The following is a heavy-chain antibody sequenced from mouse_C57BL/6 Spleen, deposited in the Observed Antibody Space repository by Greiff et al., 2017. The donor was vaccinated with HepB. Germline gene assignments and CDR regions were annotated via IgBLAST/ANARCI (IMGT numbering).Heavy chain of an antibody. V-gene: IGHV1-76*01. J-gene: IGHJ1*03. CDR3: ARNGNYWYFDV. CDR1: GYIFSDYY. D-gene: IGHD2-1*01. Sequence: VQLQQSGAELVRPGASVKLSCKASGYIFSDYYINWVKQRPGQGLEWIARIYPGSGNTYYNEKFKGKATLTAEKSSSTTYMQLSSLTSEDSAVYFCARNGNYWYFDVWGTGTTVTVSS. CDR2: IYPGSGNT.